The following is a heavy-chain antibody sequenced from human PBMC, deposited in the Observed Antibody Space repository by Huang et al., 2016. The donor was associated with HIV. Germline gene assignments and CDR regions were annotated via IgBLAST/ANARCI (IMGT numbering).Heavy chain of an antibody. CDR1: GGTFSSYA. Sequence: QVQLVQSGAEVKKPGSSVKVSCKASGGTFSSYAISWVRQAPGQGLEGMGGIMPIFGTANYAQKFQGRFTITADESTSTAYMELSSLRSEDTAVYYCARVESRRYYDSSGYYYWGQGTLVTVSS. CDR2: IMPIFGTA. V-gene: IGHV1-69*01. J-gene: IGHJ4*02. CDR3: ARVESRRYYDSSGYYY. D-gene: IGHD3-22*01.